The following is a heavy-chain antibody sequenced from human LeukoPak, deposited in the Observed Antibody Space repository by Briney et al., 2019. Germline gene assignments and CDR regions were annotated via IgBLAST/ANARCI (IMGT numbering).Heavy chain of an antibody. V-gene: IGHV1-69*13. CDR1: GGTFSSYA. J-gene: IGHJ6*03. CDR2: IIPIFGTA. CDR3: ATLVTNDYGDYPGNNYYYYYMDV. D-gene: IGHD4-17*01. Sequence: SVKVSCKASGGTFSSYAISWVRQAPGQGLEWMGGIIPIFGTANYAQKFQGRVTITADESTSTAYMELSSLRSEDTAVYYCATLVTNDYGDYPGNNYYYYYMDVWGKGTTVTISS.